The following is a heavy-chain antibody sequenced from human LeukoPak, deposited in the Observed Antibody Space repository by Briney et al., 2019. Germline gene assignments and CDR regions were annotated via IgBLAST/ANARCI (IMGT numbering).Heavy chain of an antibody. J-gene: IGHJ4*02. CDR2: IYYSGST. D-gene: IGHD3-22*01. CDR1: CGPISSSSYY. V-gene: IGHV4-39*07. Sequence: SETLSLTWTVSCGPISSSSYYWGWLRQPPGKGLEWIGSIYYSGSTFYNPSLKSRVTISVDTSKNQFSLKLSSVTAADTAVFYCARDASFRSQIQLWLQYYYDSSGFDYWGQGTLVTVSS. CDR3: ARDASFRSQIQLWLQYYYDSSGFDY.